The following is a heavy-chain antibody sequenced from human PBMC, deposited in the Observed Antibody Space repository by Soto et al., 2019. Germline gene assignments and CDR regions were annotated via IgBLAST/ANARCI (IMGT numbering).Heavy chain of an antibody. CDR2: INHSGST. Sequence: SETLSLTCAVYGGSFSGYYWSWIRQPPGKGLEWIGEINHSGSTNYNPSLKSRVTISVDTSKNQFSLKLSSVTAADTAVYYCARGDIVVVPAANYYYMDVWGKGTTVTVSS. CDR1: GGSFSGYY. CDR3: ARGDIVVVPAANYYYMDV. V-gene: IGHV4-34*01. J-gene: IGHJ6*03. D-gene: IGHD2-2*01.